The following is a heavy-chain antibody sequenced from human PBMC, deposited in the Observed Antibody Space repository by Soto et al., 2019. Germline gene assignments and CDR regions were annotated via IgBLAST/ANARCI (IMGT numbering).Heavy chain of an antibody. J-gene: IGHJ4*02. V-gene: IGHV3-23*01. CDR3: APSTAPLYSSGWCYFDY. Sequence: GGSLRLSCAASGFTFSSYAMSWVRQAPGKGLEWVSAISGSGGSTYYADSVKGRFTISRDNSKNTLYLQMNSLRAEDAAVYYCAPSTAPLYSSGWCYFDYWGQGTLVTVSS. CDR1: GFTFSSYA. D-gene: IGHD6-19*01. CDR2: ISGSGGST.